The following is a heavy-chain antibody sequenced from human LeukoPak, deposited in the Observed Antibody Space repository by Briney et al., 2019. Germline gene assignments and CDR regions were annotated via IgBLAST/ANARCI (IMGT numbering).Heavy chain of an antibody. CDR2: IRYDGSNK. D-gene: IGHD3-10*01. V-gene: IGHV3-30*02. J-gene: IGHJ4*02. CDR3: AKAYYYGSGSYQRGLDY. Sequence: GGSLRLSCAASGFTFSSYGMHWVRQAPGKGLEWVAFIRYDGSNKYYADSVKGRFTISRDNSKNTLYLQMNSLRAEDTAVYYCAKAYYYGSGSYQRGLDYWGQGTLVTVSS. CDR1: GFTFSSYG.